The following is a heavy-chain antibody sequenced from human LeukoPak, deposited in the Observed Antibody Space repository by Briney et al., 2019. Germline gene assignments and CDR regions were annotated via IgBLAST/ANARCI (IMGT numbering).Heavy chain of an antibody. D-gene: IGHD1-26*01. V-gene: IGHV4-61*01. CDR2: IYYSGST. Sequence: SETLSLTCAVSGGSISSSSYYWGWIRQPPGKGLEWIGYIYYSGSTNYNPSLKSRVTISVDTSKNQFSLKLSSVTAEDTAVYYCARDNSVGDTAWWFDPWGQGTLVTVSS. J-gene: IGHJ5*02. CDR3: ARDNSVGDTAWWFDP. CDR1: GGSISSSSYY.